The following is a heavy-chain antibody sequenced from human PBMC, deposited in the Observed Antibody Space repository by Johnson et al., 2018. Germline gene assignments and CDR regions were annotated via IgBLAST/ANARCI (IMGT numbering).Heavy chain of an antibody. CDR3: ARNPVFTILGVNITDYYYYGMDV. Sequence: QVQLVQSGAEVKKPGSSVKVSCKASGGTFSSYDMKWVRQATGQGLEWVGWTSPKTGNTGYAQKVLDRVTMARNTSISTAYMELGSLRSEDTAVYYCARNPVFTILGVNITDYYYYGMDVWGQGTTVTVSS. D-gene: IGHD3-3*01. CDR2: TSPKTGNT. V-gene: IGHV1-8*02. CDR1: GGTFSSYD. J-gene: IGHJ6*02.